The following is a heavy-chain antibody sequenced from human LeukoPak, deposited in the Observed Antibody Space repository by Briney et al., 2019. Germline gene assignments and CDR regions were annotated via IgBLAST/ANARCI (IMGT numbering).Heavy chain of an antibody. D-gene: IGHD4-23*01. CDR2: IKQDGSEK. J-gene: IGHJ4*02. CDR1: GFTFSSYW. Sequence: PGGSLRLSCAASGFTFSSYWMSWVGQAPGKGLEWVANIKQDGSEKYYVDSVKGRFTISRDNAKNSLYLQMNSLRAEDTAVYYCARDRIVTTVVTEYYFDYWAQGTLVTVSS. CDR3: ARDRIVTTVVTEYYFDY. V-gene: IGHV3-7*01.